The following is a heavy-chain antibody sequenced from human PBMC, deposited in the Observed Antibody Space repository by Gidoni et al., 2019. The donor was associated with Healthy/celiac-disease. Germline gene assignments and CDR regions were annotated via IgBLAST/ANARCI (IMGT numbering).Heavy chain of an antibody. Sequence: QVQLVESGGGVVQPGRSLRLSCAVSGFTFSSYAMHWVRQAPGKGLEWVAVISYDGSNKYYADSVKGRFTIYRDNSKNTLYLQMNSLRAEDTAVYYCARGIYGDYAFDYWGQGTLVTVSS. V-gene: IGHV3-30-3*01. D-gene: IGHD4-17*01. CDR1: GFTFSSYA. CDR2: ISYDGSNK. J-gene: IGHJ4*02. CDR3: ARGIYGDYAFDY.